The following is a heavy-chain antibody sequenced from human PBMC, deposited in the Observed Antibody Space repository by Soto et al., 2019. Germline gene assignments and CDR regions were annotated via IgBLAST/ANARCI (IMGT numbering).Heavy chain of an antibody. D-gene: IGHD4-4*01. CDR2: IIPIFGTA. V-gene: IGHV1-69*12. CDR1: GGTFSSYA. J-gene: IGHJ4*02. Sequence: QVQLVQSGAEVKKPGSSVKVSCKASGGTFSSYAISWVRQAPGQGLEWMGGIIPIFGTANYAQKFQGRVTITADETTCTAYMELCSLRSEDTDVYYCARPWGMPTVTRGRGTLDYWGQGTLVTVSS. CDR3: ARPWGMPTVTRGRGTLDY.